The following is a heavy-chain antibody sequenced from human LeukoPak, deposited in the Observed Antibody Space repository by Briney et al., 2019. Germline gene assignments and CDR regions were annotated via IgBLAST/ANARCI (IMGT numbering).Heavy chain of an antibody. CDR2: IKSKGGGETT. Sequence: GSLSLSCAAAGFGFTAAWMSWGRQAPGKGREGGGRIKSKGGGETTDYAARGKGRFTKTKDDKKNTQNLQMDGLKTEDTAVYYCAWQTKFDFWRMDYWGLGTLVTVSS. D-gene: IGHD3-3*01. J-gene: IGHJ4*02. CDR1: GFGFTAAW. CDR3: AWQTKFDFWRMDY. V-gene: IGHV3-15*01.